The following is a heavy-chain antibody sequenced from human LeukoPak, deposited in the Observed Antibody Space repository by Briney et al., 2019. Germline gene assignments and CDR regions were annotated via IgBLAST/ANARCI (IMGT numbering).Heavy chain of an antibody. D-gene: IGHD6-6*01. Sequence: PGGSLRLSCAASGFTFSSYAMSWVRQAPGKGLEWVSAISGSGGSTYYADSVKGRFTVSRDNSKNTLYLQMNSLRAEDTAVYYCAKEEYSSSRLKGVDYWGQGTLVTVSS. CDR2: ISGSGGST. V-gene: IGHV3-23*01. CDR1: GFTFSSYA. J-gene: IGHJ4*02. CDR3: AKEEYSSSRLKGVDY.